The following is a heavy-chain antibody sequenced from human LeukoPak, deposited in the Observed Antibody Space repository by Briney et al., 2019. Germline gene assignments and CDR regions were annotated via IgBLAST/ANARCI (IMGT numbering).Heavy chain of an antibody. V-gene: IGHV4-34*01. Sequence: PSETLSLTCAVYGGSFSGYYWSWIRQPPGKGLEWIGEINHSGSTNYNPSLKSRVTISVDTSKNQSSLKLSSVTAADTAVYYCARRRRFPDYWGQGTLATVSS. CDR1: GGSFSGYY. CDR2: INHSGST. D-gene: IGHD3-10*01. CDR3: ARRRRFPDY. J-gene: IGHJ4*02.